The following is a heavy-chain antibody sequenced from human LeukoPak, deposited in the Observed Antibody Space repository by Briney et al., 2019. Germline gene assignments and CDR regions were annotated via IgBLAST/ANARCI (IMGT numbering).Heavy chain of an antibody. J-gene: IGHJ3*02. CDR1: GYTFTSYA. V-gene: IGHV7-4-1*02. D-gene: IGHD2/OR15-2a*01. CDR3: ARKGELPTTLDSDAFDI. Sequence: ASVKVSCKASGYTFTSYAMNWVRQAPGQGLEWMGWINTNTGNPTYAQGFTGRFVFSLDTSVSTAYLQISSLKAEDTAVYYCARKGELPTTLDSDAFDIWGQGTMVTVSS. CDR2: INTNTGNP.